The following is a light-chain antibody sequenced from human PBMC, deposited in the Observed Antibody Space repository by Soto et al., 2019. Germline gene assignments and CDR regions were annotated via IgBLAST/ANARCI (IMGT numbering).Light chain of an antibody. J-gene: IGLJ1*01. Sequence: QSVLTQPPSASGTPGQRVTISCSGSTSNIASYSVNWYQQLPGAAPKLLIYSGDRRPSRVPDRFSGSKSGTSASLAISGLYSEDEADYYCAAWDDRLNAYVFGTGPNVTVL. V-gene: IGLV1-44*01. CDR2: SGD. CDR3: AAWDDRLNAYV. CDR1: TSNIASYS.